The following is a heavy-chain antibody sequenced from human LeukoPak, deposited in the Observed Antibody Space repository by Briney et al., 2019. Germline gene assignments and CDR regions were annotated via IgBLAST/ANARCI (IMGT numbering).Heavy chain of an antibody. J-gene: IGHJ4*02. V-gene: IGHV4-4*02. CDR3: ARYYGSGRDGDY. CDR1: GGSISSSNW. CDR2: IYHSGST. D-gene: IGHD3-10*01. Sequence: PSGTLSLTCAVSGGSISSSNWWSWVRQPPGKGLEWIGEIYHSGSTNYNPSLKSRVTISVDKSKNQFSLKVNSVTAADTAVYFCARYYGSGRDGDYWGQGTLVTVSS.